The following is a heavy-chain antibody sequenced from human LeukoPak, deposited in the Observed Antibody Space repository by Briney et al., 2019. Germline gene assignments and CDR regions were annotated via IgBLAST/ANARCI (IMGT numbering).Heavy chain of an antibody. J-gene: IGHJ4*02. D-gene: IGHD1-26*01. CDR1: GFTFGDYA. CDR2: IRSKAYGGTT. V-gene: IGHV3-49*03. Sequence: GGSLRLSCTASGFTFGDYAMSWFRQAPGKGLEWVGFIRSKAYGGTTEYAASVKGRFTISRDDSKSIAYLQMNSLKTGDTAVYYCTRDASGSYYNYYFDYWGQGTLVTVSS. CDR3: TRDASGSYYNYYFDY.